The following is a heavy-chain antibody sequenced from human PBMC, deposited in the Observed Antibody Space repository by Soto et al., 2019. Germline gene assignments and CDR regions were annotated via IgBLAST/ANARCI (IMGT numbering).Heavy chain of an antibody. Sequence: SETLSLTCTVSGGSISSGGYYWSWIRQHPGKGLEWIGYIYYSGSTYYNPSLKSRVTISVDTSKNQFSLKLSSVTAADTAVYYCASGGALIWFGELGVMDVWGQGTTVTVSS. CDR3: ASGGALIWFGELGVMDV. CDR2: IYYSGST. D-gene: IGHD3-10*01. CDR1: GGSISSGGYY. V-gene: IGHV4-31*03. J-gene: IGHJ6*02.